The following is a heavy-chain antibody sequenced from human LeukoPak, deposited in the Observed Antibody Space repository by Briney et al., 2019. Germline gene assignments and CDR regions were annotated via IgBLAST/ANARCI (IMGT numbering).Heavy chain of an antibody. V-gene: IGHV3-21*01. CDR2: ISSSSSYI. Sequence: GGSLRLSCAASGFTFSSYSMNWVRQAPGKGLEWVSSISSSSSYIYYADSVKGRFTISRDNAKNSLYLQMNSLRAEDTAVYYCARDLSGGYTFDCWGQGTLVTVSS. CDR1: GFTFSSYS. D-gene: IGHD1-26*01. CDR3: ARDLSGGYTFDC. J-gene: IGHJ4*02.